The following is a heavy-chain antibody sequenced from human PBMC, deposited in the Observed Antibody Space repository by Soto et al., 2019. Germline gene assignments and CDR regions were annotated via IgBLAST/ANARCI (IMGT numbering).Heavy chain of an antibody. Sequence: EVQLVESGGGLVQPGGSLKLSCAASGFTFSGSAMHWVRQASGKGLEWVGRIRSKANSYATAYAASVKGRFTISRDDSKNTAYLQMNSLKTEDTAVYYCTALITIFVVVVYYWGQGTLVTVSS. CDR3: TALITIFVVVVYY. D-gene: IGHD3-3*01. CDR1: GFTFSGSA. J-gene: IGHJ4*02. V-gene: IGHV3-73*01. CDR2: IRSKANSYAT.